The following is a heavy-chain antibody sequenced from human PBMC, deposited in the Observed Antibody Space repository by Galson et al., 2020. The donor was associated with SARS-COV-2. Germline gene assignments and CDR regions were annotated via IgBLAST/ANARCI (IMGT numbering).Heavy chain of an antibody. CDR1: GASIRSGRYH. Sequence: SETLSLTCTVSGASIRSGRYHWSWIRQPAGKGLESIGRIYTSGNTNYNPSLKSRVTISLDTSKNQCSLRLRSVTAADTAVYYCARGEIFEFNYYGMDVWGQGTTVTVSS. CDR2: IYTSGNT. V-gene: IGHV4-61*02. CDR3: ARGEIFEFNYYGMDV. D-gene: IGHD3-3*01. J-gene: IGHJ6*02.